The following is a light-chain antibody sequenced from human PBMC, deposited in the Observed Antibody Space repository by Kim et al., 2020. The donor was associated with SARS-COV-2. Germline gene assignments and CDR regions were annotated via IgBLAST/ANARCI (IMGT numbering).Light chain of an antibody. CDR1: QTIRNS. V-gene: IGKV1-5*03. CDR3: QQYYSFWT. Sequence: DIQMTQSPSTLSAFVGDRVTITCRASQTIRNSLAWFQQRTGRAPNLLIYKTYTLQSGVPSRFSGSRSGTEYTLTISGLQADDFATYYCQQYYSFWTFGQGTKVDIK. J-gene: IGKJ1*01. CDR2: KTY.